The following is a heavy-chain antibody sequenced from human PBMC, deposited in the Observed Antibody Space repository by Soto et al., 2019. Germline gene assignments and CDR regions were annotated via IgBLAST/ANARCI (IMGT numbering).Heavy chain of an antibody. J-gene: IGHJ4*02. CDR2: IYSGGYT. Sequence: EVQLVESGGGLIQPGGSLRLSCAVSGFTVSNNYMSWVRQAPGKGLEGVSVIYSGGYTAYGDSVKGRFTISRDNSKNTQFFQRMALSAADRALFSCAAHPGGGGYWGQGTLVTVSS. CDR3: AAHPGGGGY. V-gene: IGHV3-53*01. CDR1: GFTVSNNY. D-gene: IGHD3-10*01.